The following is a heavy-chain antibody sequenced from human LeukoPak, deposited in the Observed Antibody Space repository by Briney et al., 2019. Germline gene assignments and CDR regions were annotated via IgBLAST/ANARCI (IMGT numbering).Heavy chain of an antibody. CDR2: ISSSGSTI. D-gene: IGHD6-13*01. CDR1: GFTFSSYS. J-gene: IGHJ6*03. V-gene: IGHV3-48*01. CDR3: AISSRPPHYYYYYYMDV. Sequence: GGSLRLSCAASGFTFSSYSMNWVRQAPGKGLGWVSYISSSGSTIYYADSVKGRFTISRDNSKNTLYLQMNSLRAEDTAVYYCAISSRPPHYYYYYYMDVWGKGTTVTISS.